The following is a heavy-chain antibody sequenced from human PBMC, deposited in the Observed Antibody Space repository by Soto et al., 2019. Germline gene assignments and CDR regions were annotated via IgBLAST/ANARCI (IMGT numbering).Heavy chain of an antibody. D-gene: IGHD2-8*01. CDR2: IWYDGSNK. V-gene: IGHV3-33*01. CDR3: ARDRNGLYYFDY. CDR1: GFTFSSYG. J-gene: IGHJ4*02. Sequence: QVQLVESGGGVVQPGRSLRLSCAASGFTFSSYGMHWVRQAPGKGLEWVAVIWYDGSNKYYADSVKGRFTISRDNSKNTLYLQMNSLRAEDTAVYYCARDRNGLYYFDYWGQGTLVTVSS.